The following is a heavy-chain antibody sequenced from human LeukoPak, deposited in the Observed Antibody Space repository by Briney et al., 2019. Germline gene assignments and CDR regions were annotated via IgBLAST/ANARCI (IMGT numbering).Heavy chain of an antibody. D-gene: IGHD2-2*01. J-gene: IGHJ4*02. Sequence: SVKVSCKASGGTFSSYAISWVRQAPGQGLEWMGGIIPIFGTANYAQKFQGRVTITTDESTSTAYMELSSLRSEDTAVYYCATGPQGYCCSTSCYFNYWGQGTLVTVSS. CDR3: ATGPQGYCCSTSCYFNY. CDR1: GGTFSSYA. V-gene: IGHV1-69*05. CDR2: IIPIFGTA.